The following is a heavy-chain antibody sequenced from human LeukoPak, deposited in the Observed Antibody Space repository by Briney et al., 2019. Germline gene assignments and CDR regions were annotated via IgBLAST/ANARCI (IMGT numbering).Heavy chain of an antibody. V-gene: IGHV4-39*01. CDR2: FYYSGTT. Sequence: SETLSLTCTVSGASINSNTYYWGWVRQPPGKGLEWIGSFYYSGTTYYNPTLNSRASVSVDTSKNQLFLRLTSVTATDTAFYYCARHGDRFVSWGQGTLVTVSS. J-gene: IGHJ5*02. CDR3: ARHGDRFVS. D-gene: IGHD5-24*01. CDR1: GASINSNTYY.